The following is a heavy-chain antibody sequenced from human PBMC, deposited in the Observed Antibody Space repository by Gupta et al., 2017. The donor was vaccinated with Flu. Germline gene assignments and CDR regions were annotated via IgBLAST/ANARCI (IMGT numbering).Heavy chain of an antibody. Sequence: QVHLVESGGDVVQPGRSLRLSCAASGLPFSNFGMHWVRQAPGKGLEWVAVISYNEDREYYADSVKGRFSISRDNSKGALFLQMNSLKTEDTAVYYCAKEGVTSGSGRFHFDYWGQGTLVTVSS. CDR1: GLPFSNFG. V-gene: IGHV3-30*18. J-gene: IGHJ4*02. CDR3: AKEGVTSGSGRFHFDY. D-gene: IGHD3-22*01. CDR2: ISYNEDRE.